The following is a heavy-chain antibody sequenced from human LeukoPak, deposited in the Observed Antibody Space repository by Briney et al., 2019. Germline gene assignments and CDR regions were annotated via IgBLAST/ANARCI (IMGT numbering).Heavy chain of an antibody. CDR2: IYTRGSI. V-gene: IGHV4-4*07. J-gene: IGHJ3*02. CDR3: ARHSSYYYDSSGYYSAAFDM. CDR1: GGSISSYY. D-gene: IGHD3-22*01. Sequence: SETLSLTCTVSGGSISSYYWSWIRQPAGKGLEWIGRIYTRGSINYNLSLTIRVTISVDTSKSLFALKLSSVTAADTAVYFCARHSSYYYDSSGYYSAAFDMWGQGTMVTVSS.